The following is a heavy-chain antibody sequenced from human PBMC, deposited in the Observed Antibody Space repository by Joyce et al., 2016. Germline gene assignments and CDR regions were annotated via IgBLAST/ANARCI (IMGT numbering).Heavy chain of an antibody. Sequence: QVQLQESGPGLVKPSGTLSLTCAVSGGSISSAHWWGWVRQPPGKGLEWIGEVYLGGSTTYNPSLMSRVTISVDKAKNQLSLKMNSVTAADTAVYYCARNGAYSQDSWGQGTLVTVSS. J-gene: IGHJ5*01. CDR2: VYLGGST. CDR1: GGSISSAHW. D-gene: IGHD5-12*01. CDR3: ARNGAYSQDS. V-gene: IGHV4-4*02.